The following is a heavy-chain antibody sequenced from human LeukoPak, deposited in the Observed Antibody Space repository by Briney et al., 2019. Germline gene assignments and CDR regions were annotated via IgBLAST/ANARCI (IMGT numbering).Heavy chain of an antibody. CDR3: ARDLFGWSLDP. CDR2: VDNDGWAT. CDR1: GFSLDNFE. V-gene: IGHV3-48*03. D-gene: IGHD3-3*01. J-gene: IGHJ5*02. Sequence: PGGSLRLSCAASGFSLDNFEMNWVRQVPGKGLEWIAYVDNDGWATSYYADSVKGRFTITRDDAKNSLYLQMDSLTVEDTAVYYCARDLFGWSLDPWGQGTLVSVSS.